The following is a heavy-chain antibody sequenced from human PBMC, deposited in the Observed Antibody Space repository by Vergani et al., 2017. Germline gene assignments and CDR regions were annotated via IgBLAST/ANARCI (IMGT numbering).Heavy chain of an antibody. V-gene: IGHV3-30-3*01. CDR3: ARDQGFFRSRPTGYMDV. Sequence: QVQLVESGGGVVQPGRSLRLSCAASGFTFSSYAMHWVRQAPGKGLEWVAVISYDGSNKYYADSVKGRFTISRDNSKNTLYLQMNSLRAEDTAVYYCARDQGFFRSRPTGYMDVWGKGTTVTVSS. CDR1: GFTFSSYA. D-gene: IGHD2-8*02. CDR2: ISYDGSNK. J-gene: IGHJ6*03.